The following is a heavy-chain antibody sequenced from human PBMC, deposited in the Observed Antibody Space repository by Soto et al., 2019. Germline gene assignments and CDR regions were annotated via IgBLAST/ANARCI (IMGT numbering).Heavy chain of an antibody. D-gene: IGHD6-19*01. J-gene: IGHJ4*02. CDR3: AKGGRQWLVTSDFNY. Sequence: GGSLRLSCAASGFTFSSYGMHWVRQAPGKGLEWVAVVSHDGRNTHYADSVKGRFTISRDSSKNTVSPEMTSLRAEDTAVYYCAKGGRQWLVTSDFNYWGQGALVTVSS. CDR2: VSHDGRNT. CDR1: GFTFSSYG. V-gene: IGHV3-30*18.